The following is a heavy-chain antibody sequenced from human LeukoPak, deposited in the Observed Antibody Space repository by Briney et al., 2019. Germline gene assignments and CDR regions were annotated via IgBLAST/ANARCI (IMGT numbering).Heavy chain of an antibody. D-gene: IGHD2-15*01. Sequence: GGSLRLSCTASGFTFSSYNMNWVRQAPGKGLEWVSFISSSSTYIYYADSVKGRFTISRDNAKNSLYLQMNSLRVEDTAVYYCAREKVGSPFDYWGQGTLVNVSS. CDR1: GFTFSSYN. V-gene: IGHV3-21*01. CDR2: ISSSSTYI. CDR3: AREKVGSPFDY. J-gene: IGHJ4*02.